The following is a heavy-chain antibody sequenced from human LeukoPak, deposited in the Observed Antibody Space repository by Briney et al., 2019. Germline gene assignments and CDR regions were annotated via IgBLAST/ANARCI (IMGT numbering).Heavy chain of an antibody. J-gene: IGHJ5*02. CDR1: GFTFSSYW. Sequence: GGSLRLSCAASGFTFSSYWMHWVRQAPGKGLVWVSRINTDGSSTAYADSVKGRFTISRDNAKNTLYLQMNSLRAEDTAVYYCARGVNGDSRFDPWGQGTLVTVSS. V-gene: IGHV3-74*01. CDR3: ARGVNGDSRFDP. D-gene: IGHD4-17*01. CDR2: INTDGSST.